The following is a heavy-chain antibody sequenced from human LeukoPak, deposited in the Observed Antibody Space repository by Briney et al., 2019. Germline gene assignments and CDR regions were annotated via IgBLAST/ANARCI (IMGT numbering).Heavy chain of an antibody. CDR3: ARTGYSSSYRFTGDY. D-gene: IGHD6-13*01. CDR1: GYTFTGYY. CDR2: INPNSGGT. J-gene: IGHJ4*02. Sequence: ASVKVSCKASGYTFTGYYMHWVRQAPGQGLEWMGWINPNSGGTNHAQKFQGRVTMTRDTSISTAYMELSRLRSDDTAVYYCARTGYSSSYRFTGDYWGRGTLVTVSS. V-gene: IGHV1-2*02.